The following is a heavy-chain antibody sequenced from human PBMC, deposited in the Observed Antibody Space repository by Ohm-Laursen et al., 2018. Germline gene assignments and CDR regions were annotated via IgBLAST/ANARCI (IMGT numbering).Heavy chain of an antibody. CDR3: ARGPSCSGSTCYNLAWLGP. Sequence: SDPLSLTCIVSGGSTSGFYWSWIRQPAGKGLEWIGHIYGSGSTDYHPSYNPSLKSRVTMSIDTSKNQFSLNLNSLTAADTAVYYCARGPSCSGSTCYNLAWLGPWGQGTLVTVSS. CDR2: IYGSGST. CDR1: GGSTSGFY. D-gene: IGHD2-2*02. J-gene: IGHJ5*02. V-gene: IGHV4-4*07.